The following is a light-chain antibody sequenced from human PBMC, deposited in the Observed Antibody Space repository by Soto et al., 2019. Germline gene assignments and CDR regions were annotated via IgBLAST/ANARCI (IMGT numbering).Light chain of an antibody. CDR2: GAS. Sequence: EIVLTQSPGTLSLSPGERATLSCRASQSVSSSYLAWYQQKPVQAPRLLIYGASSRATGIPDRFSGSGSGTDFTLTISRLEPEDFAVYYCQQYKTFGQGTK. CDR3: QQYKT. V-gene: IGKV3-20*01. CDR1: QSVSSSY. J-gene: IGKJ1*01.